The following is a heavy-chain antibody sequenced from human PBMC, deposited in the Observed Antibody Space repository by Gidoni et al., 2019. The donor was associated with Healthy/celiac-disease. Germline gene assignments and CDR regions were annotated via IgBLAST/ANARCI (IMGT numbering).Heavy chain of an antibody. CDR1: GFPFSDYY. CDR2: VSSSSSYT. CDR3: ARGTYCGGDCHRPGDY. D-gene: IGHD2-21*02. Sequence: QVQLVESGGGLVKPGGSLRLSCAASGFPFSDYYMSWIRKAPGKGLEWVSYVSSSSSYTNYADSVKGRYTISRDNAKNSLYLQMNSLRAEDTAVYYCARGTYCGGDCHRPGDYWGQGTLVTVSS. J-gene: IGHJ4*02. V-gene: IGHV3-11*06.